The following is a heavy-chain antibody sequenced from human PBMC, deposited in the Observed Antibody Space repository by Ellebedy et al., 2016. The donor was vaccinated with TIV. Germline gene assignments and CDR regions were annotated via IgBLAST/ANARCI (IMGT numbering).Heavy chain of an antibody. Sequence: ASVKVSXXASGYTFTSYYMHWVRQAPGQGLEWMGIINPSGGSTSYAQKFQGRVTMTRDTSTSTVYMELSSLRSEDTAVYYCARVGAREYSSSGDFDYWGQGTLVTVSS. CDR1: GYTFTSYY. CDR2: INPSGGST. V-gene: IGHV1-46*01. J-gene: IGHJ4*02. D-gene: IGHD6-6*01. CDR3: ARVGAREYSSSGDFDY.